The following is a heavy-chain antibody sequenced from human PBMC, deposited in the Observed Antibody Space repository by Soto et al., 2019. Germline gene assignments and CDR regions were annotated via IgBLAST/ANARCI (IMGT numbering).Heavy chain of an antibody. CDR2: IYHSGST. D-gene: IGHD6-6*01. J-gene: IGHJ4*02. CDR3: ARATTYSSSREFDY. Sequence: LSLTCAVSGGSISSSNWWSWVRQPPGKGLEWIGEIYHSGSTNYNPSLKSRVTISVDKSKNQFSLKLSSVTAADTAVYYCARATTYSSSREFDYWGQGTLVTVSS. CDR1: GGSISSSNW. V-gene: IGHV4-4*02.